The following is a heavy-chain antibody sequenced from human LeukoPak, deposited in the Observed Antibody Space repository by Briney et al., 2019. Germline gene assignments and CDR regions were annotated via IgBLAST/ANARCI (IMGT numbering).Heavy chain of an antibody. J-gene: IGHJ4*02. CDR1: GFTFSSYA. CDR2: ISSNGGST. D-gene: IGHD1-26*01. V-gene: IGHV3-64*01. CDR3: ARVSGSYRYFDY. Sequence: PGGSLRLSCAASGFTFSSYAMHWVRQAPGKGLEYVSAISSNGGSTYYANSVKGRFTISRDNSKNTLYLQMGSLRAEDVAVYYCARVSGSYRYFDYRGQGTLVTVSS.